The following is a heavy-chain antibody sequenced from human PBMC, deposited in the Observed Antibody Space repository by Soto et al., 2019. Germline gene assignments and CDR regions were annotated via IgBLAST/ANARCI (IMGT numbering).Heavy chain of an antibody. D-gene: IGHD6-19*01. CDR3: ARGNSGWHTTSYFDY. CDR1: GFTFSSYA. CDR2: ISSDGGTT. Sequence: EVQLVESGGGLVQPGGSLRLSCAASGFTFSSYAMYWVLQAPGKGLEYVSAISSDGGTTYSANSVKGRFTISRDNSKNTLYLQMGSLRAEDMAVYYCARGNSGWHTTSYFDYWGQGTLVTVSS. V-gene: IGHV3-64*01. J-gene: IGHJ4*02.